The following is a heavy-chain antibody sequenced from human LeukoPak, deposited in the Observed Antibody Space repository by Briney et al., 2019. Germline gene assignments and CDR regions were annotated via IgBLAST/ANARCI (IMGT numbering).Heavy chain of an antibody. D-gene: IGHD3-22*01. Sequence: PGGSLRLSCAASGFTFSSYGMHWVRQAPGKGLEWVAVIWYDGSNKYYADSVKGRFTISRDNSKNSLYLQMNSLRPEDTAVYYCARCHGYPHYSFDYWGQGTLVTVSS. V-gene: IGHV3-33*01. CDR2: IWYDGSNK. J-gene: IGHJ4*02. CDR1: GFTFSSYG. CDR3: ARCHGYPHYSFDY.